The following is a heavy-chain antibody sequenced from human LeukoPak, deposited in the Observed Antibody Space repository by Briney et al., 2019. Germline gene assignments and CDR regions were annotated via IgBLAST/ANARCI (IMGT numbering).Heavy chain of an antibody. CDR3: ASLSPGGTYCSSTSCLPA. V-gene: IGHV1-24*01. J-gene: IGHJ5*02. D-gene: IGHD2-2*01. Sequence: ASVKVSCKVSGYTLTELSMHWVRPAPGKGLEWMGGFDPEDGETIYAQKFQGRVTMTEDTSTDTAYMELSSLRSEDTAVYYCASLSPGGTYCSSTSCLPAWGQGTLVTVSS. CDR2: FDPEDGET. CDR1: GYTLTELS.